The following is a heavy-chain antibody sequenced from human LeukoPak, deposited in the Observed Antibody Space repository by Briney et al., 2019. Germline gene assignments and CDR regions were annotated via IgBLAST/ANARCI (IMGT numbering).Heavy chain of an antibody. V-gene: IGHV1-69*13. D-gene: IGHD3-9*01. Sequence: SVKVSCKASGGTFSSYAISWLRQAPGQGLEWMGGIIPIFGTANYAQKFQGRVTITADESTSTAYMELSSLRSEDTAVYYCARGSSRGELYGIEWFDPWGQGTLVTVSS. CDR3: ARGSSRGELYGIEWFDP. CDR2: IIPIFGTA. CDR1: GGTFSSYA. J-gene: IGHJ5*02.